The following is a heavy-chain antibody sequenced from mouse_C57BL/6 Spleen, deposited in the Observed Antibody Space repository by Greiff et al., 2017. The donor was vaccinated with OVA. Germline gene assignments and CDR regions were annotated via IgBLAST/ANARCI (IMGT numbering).Heavy chain of an antibody. V-gene: IGHV1-64*01. CDR3: ARWGSGSFDY. CDR1: GYTFTSYW. Sequence: VKLQQPGAELVKPGASVKLSCKASGYTFTSYWMHWVKQRPGQGLEWIGMIHPNSGSTNYNEKFKSKATLTVDKSSSTAYMQLSSLTSEDSAVYYCARWGSGSFDYWGQGTTLTVSS. J-gene: IGHJ2*01. CDR2: IHPNSGST.